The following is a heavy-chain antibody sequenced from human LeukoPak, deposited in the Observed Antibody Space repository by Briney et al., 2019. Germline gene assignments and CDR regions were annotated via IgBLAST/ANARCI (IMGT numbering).Heavy chain of an antibody. V-gene: IGHV3-30*18. D-gene: IGHD4-23*01. J-gene: IGHJ4*02. CDR3: AKDSDYGGNSALLGY. Sequence: GGSLRLSCAASGLTFSSYGMHWVRQAPGKGREWVAVISYDGSNKYYADSVKGRFTISRDNSKNTLYLEMNSLRAEDTAVYYCAKDSDYGGNSALLGYWGQGTLVTVSS. CDR1: GLTFSSYG. CDR2: ISYDGSNK.